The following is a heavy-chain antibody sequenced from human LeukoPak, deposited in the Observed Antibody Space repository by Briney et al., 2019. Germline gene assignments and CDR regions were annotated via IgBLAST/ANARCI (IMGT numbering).Heavy chain of an antibody. J-gene: IGHJ6*03. CDR1: GFTFSSYE. V-gene: IGHV3-48*03. CDR3: ARDGKVTTSYYYYYYYMDV. CDR2: IIIGGGTI. Sequence: GGSLRLSCAASGFTFSSYEMNWVRQAPERGLEWVSYIIIGGGTINYADSVKGRFTISRDNAKNSLYLQMNSLRAEDTAVYYCARDGKVTTSYYYYYYYMDVWGEGTTVTVSS. D-gene: IGHD4-11*01.